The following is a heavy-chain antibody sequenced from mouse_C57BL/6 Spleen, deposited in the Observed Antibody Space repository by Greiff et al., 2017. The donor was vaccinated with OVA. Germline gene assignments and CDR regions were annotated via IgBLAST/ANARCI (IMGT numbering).Heavy chain of an antibody. Sequence: VQLQQHGAELVKPGASVKMSCKASGYTFTSYWITWVKQRPGQGLEWIGDIYPGSGSTNYNEKFKSKATLTVDTSSSTAYMQLSSLTSEDSAVYYCARWDGYDVGFAYWGQGTLVTVSA. J-gene: IGHJ3*01. CDR2: IYPGSGST. CDR3: ARWDGYDVGFAY. CDR1: GYTFTSYW. V-gene: IGHV1-55*01. D-gene: IGHD2-2*01.